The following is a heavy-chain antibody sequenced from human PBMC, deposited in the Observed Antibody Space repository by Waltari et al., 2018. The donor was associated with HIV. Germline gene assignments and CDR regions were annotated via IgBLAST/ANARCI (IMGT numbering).Heavy chain of an antibody. V-gene: IGHV5-51*01. D-gene: IGHD3-10*01. CDR1: GCSFTSYW. J-gene: IGHJ4*02. CDR3: ARLTRVRGVIITIVY. CDR2: SYPGDSDT. Sequence: EVQLVQSGAAGNRLGESLKISCKGSGCSFTSYWIGWVRPLPGKGLGWMGISYPGDSDTKYSPSFQGQVTISADKSISTAYLQWSSLKASDTAMYYWARLTRVRGVIITIVYWGQGTLVTVSS.